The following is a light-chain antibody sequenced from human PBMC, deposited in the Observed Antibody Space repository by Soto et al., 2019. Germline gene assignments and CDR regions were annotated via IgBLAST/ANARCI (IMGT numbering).Light chain of an antibody. CDR1: QSVSSSY. J-gene: IGKJ1*01. Sequence: EIVLTQSPGTLSLSPGERATLSCRASQSVSSSYLAWYQQKPGQAPSLLIYGASSRATGIPDRFSGSGSGTDVTLTISRLEPEDFAVYYCQQYGSSRWTFGQGTKVEI. CDR2: GAS. CDR3: QQYGSSRWT. V-gene: IGKV3-20*01.